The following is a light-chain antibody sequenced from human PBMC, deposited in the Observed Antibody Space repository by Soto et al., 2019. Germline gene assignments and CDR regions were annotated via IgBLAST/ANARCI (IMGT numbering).Light chain of an antibody. CDR3: QQYGSSPFT. J-gene: IGKJ4*01. CDR1: QSVTNSY. V-gene: IGKV3-20*01. Sequence: EVGLTQSPGTLSLSPGERATLSCTSSQSVTNSYLAWYQQKPGQAPRLRIYGALTRATGIPAKFTGSGSGRHFTLTISRLEPEEFVVYHWQQYGSSPFTFSRGTKVVIK. CDR2: GAL.